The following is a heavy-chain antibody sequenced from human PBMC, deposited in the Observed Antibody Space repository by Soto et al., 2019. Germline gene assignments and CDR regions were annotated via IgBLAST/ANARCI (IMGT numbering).Heavy chain of an antibody. CDR2: IFSTGTT. J-gene: IGHJ4*02. D-gene: IGHD3-10*01. CDR3: ARGGDNSPWYYSL. CDR1: GGSINNNY. Sequence: QVQLHESGPGLVKPSETLSLTCTVSGGSINNNYWSWIRQPPGKRLEWIGYIFSTGTTNYNPSRESRVTISVDTSKNQLSLKLRSVTAADTAVYYCARGGDNSPWYYSLWGQGTLVAVSS. V-gene: IGHV4-59*01.